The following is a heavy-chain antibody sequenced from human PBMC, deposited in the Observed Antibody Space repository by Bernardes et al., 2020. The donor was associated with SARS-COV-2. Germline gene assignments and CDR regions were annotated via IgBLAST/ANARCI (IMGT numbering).Heavy chain of an antibody. CDR2: ISGSGGST. V-gene: IGHV3-23*01. D-gene: IGHD6-13*01. CDR3: ARGLASIAAADPYDY. J-gene: IGHJ4*02. Sequence: GSLRLSCAASGFTFSSYAMSWVRQAPGKGLEWVSAISGSGGSTYYADSVKGRFTISRDNSKNTLYLQMNSLRAEDTAVYYCARGLASIAAADPYDYWGQGTLVTVSS. CDR1: GFTFSSYA.